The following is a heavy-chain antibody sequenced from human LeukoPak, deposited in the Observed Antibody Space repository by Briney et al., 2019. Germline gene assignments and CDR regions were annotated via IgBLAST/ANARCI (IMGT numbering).Heavy chain of an antibody. CDR1: GGSISSGGYY. V-gene: IGHV4-31*03. J-gene: IGHJ4*02. Sequence: SETLSLTCTVSGGSISSGGYYWSWIRQHPGKGLEWIGYIYYSGSTYYNPSLKSRVTISVDTSKNQFSLKLSSVTAADTAAYYCARDDDSSGYYSWGQGTLVTVSS. D-gene: IGHD3-22*01. CDR3: ARDDDSSGYYS. CDR2: IYYSGST.